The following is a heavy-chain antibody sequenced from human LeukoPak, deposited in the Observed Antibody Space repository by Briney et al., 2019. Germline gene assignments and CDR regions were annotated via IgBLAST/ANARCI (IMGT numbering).Heavy chain of an antibody. J-gene: IGHJ6*02. CDR1: GGTFSSYA. D-gene: IGHD1-26*01. CDR3: ARDQKVGATPYFGMDV. Sequence: SVKVSCKASGGTFSSYAISWVRQAPGQGLEWMGGIIPIFGTANYAQKFQGRVTITADKLTSTAYMELSSLRSEDTAVYYCARDQKVGATPYFGMDVWGQGTTVTVSS. V-gene: IGHV1-69*06. CDR2: IIPIFGTA.